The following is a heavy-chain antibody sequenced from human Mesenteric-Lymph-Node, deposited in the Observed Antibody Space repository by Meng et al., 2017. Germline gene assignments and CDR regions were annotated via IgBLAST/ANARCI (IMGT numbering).Heavy chain of an antibody. V-gene: IGHV3-73*01. J-gene: IGHJ3*02. Sequence: GGSLKISCAASGFTFSGSAMHWVRPASGKGLDLVGRIRSKSNRYATAYAASVKGRFTISRDDSKNTAYLKMNSLKNEDTAVEYCTIRGYYYDSSGYYYDACDIWGQGTMVTVSS. CDR2: IRSKSNRYAT. CDR3: TIRGYYYDSSGYYYDACDI. D-gene: IGHD3-22*01. CDR1: GFTFSGSA.